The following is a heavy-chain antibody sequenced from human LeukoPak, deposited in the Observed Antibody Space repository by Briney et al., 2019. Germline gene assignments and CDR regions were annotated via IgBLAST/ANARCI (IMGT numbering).Heavy chain of an antibody. CDR2: ISSSSSYI. V-gene: IGHV3-21*01. J-gene: IGHJ4*02. CDR3: AREEYYGSGSYYGIFDY. CDR1: GITFSGFT. D-gene: IGHD3-10*01. Sequence: GGSLRLSCAASGITFSGFTMNWVRQAPGKGLEWVSSISSSSSYIYYADSVKGRFTISRDNAKNSLYLQMNSLRAEDTAVYYCAREEYYGSGSYYGIFDYWGQGTLVTVSS.